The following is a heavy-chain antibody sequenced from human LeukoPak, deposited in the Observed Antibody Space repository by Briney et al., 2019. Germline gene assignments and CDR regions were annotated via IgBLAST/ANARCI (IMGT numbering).Heavy chain of an antibody. CDR1: GGTFSSYA. V-gene: IGHV1-18*01. CDR2: ISAYNGNT. D-gene: IGHD1-1*01. Sequence: ASVKVSCKASGGTFSSYAISWVRQAPGQGLEWMGWISAYNGNTNYAQKLQGRVTMTTDTSTSTAYMELRSLRSDDTAVYYCARAERGAFDIWGQGTMVTVSS. J-gene: IGHJ3*02. CDR3: ARAERGAFDI.